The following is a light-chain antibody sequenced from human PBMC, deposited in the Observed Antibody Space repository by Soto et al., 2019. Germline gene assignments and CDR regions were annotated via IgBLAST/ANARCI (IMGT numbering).Light chain of an antibody. Sequence: QSALTQPASVSGSPGQSITISCTGTSTDIAPYNYVSWYQQHPSKAPKLIICEVSNRPSGVSNRFSGSKSGNTASLTISGLQAEDEADYYCSSYSGTSDYVFGTGTKVTVL. CDR2: EVS. CDR3: SSYSGTSDYV. J-gene: IGLJ1*01. V-gene: IGLV2-14*01. CDR1: STDIAPYNY.